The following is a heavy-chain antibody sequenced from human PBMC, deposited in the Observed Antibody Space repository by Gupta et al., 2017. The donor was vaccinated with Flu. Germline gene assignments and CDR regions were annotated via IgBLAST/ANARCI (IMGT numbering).Heavy chain of an antibody. CDR2: IVVGCGNT. CDR3: AAPFGVVAATPHSHPDYGMDV. J-gene: IGHJ6*02. D-gene: IGHD2-15*01. CDR1: GFTFTSSA. Sequence: QMQLVQSGPEVKKPGTSVKVSCKASGFTFTSSAMQWVRQARGQRLEWIGWIVVGCGNTNYAQKFQERVTITRDMSTSTAYMELSSLRSEDTAVYYCAAPFGVVAATPHSHPDYGMDVWGQGTTVTVSS. V-gene: IGHV1-58*02.